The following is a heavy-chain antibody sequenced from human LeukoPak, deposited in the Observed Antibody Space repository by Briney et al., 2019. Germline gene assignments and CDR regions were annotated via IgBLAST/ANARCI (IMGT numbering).Heavy chain of an antibody. J-gene: IGHJ4*02. V-gene: IGHV4-59*08. Sequence: PSETLSLTCTVSGGSISSYYWSWIRQPPGKGLEWIGDIYYSRSTNYNPSLKSRVTISVDTSKNQFSLRLSSVTAADTAVYYCARLETYDSTLDYWGQGTLVTVSS. CDR2: IYYSRST. D-gene: IGHD3-22*01. CDR1: GGSISSYY. CDR3: ARLETYDSTLDY.